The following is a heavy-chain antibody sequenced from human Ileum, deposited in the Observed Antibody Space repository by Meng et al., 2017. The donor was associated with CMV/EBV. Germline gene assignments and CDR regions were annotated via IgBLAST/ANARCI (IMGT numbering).Heavy chain of an antibody. Sequence: VRLQDSGPGLVKPPATLSLPCTVSGDFANNFYWSWIRQPAGKGLQWIGRISTSGSDNYNPSLKSRVTMSVDTSKKQFSLKLSSVTAAGTAVYYCARGSSSWAFDYWGQGTLVTVSS. CDR1: GDFANNFY. D-gene: IGHD2-2*01. V-gene: IGHV4-4*07. J-gene: IGHJ4*02. CDR3: ARGSSSWAFDY. CDR2: ISTSGSD.